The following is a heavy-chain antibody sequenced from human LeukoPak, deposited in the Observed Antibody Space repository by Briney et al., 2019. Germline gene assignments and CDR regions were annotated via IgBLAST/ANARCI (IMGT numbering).Heavy chain of an antibody. V-gene: IGHV4-4*02. D-gene: IGHD5-18*01. CDR3: ARVETGYSYNYFDY. Sequence: SGTLSLTCAVSGGSIRSSKWWTWVRQPPGKGLEWIGEIYHSGNTNYNPSLKSRVTISVNHSKNPFSLKLSSVTAADTAIYYCARVETGYSYNYFDYWGQGTLVTVSS. CDR2: IYHSGNT. CDR1: GGSIRSSKW. J-gene: IGHJ4*02.